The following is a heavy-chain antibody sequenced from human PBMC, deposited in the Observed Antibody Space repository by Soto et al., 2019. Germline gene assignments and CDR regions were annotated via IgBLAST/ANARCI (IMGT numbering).Heavy chain of an antibody. J-gene: IGHJ4*01. V-gene: IGHV3-64D*06. CDR2: ISADGANT. CDR3: LSYKFDF. Sequence: PVGSLRLSCSASGFDFNTYSMHWVRQAPGKGLECVSAISADGANTFYIDSVKGRFTLSRDNFNNTVYLQMSSLRDEDTAVYYCLSYKFDFWGQGTLVTVSS. D-gene: IGHD1-1*01. CDR1: GFDFNTYS.